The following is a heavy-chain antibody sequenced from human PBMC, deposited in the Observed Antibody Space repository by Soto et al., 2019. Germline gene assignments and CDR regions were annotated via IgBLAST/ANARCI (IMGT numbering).Heavy chain of an antibody. D-gene: IGHD3-22*01. CDR2: IYYSGST. CDR3: ARDPINSSGYFDY. V-gene: IGHV4-30-4*01. J-gene: IGHJ4*02. CDR1: GGSISSGDYY. Sequence: SETLSLTCTVSGGSISSGDYYWSWIRQPPGKGLEWIGYIYYSGSTYYNPSLKSRVTISVDTSKNQFSLKLSSVTAADTAVYYCARDPINSSGYFDYWGQGTLVTVSS.